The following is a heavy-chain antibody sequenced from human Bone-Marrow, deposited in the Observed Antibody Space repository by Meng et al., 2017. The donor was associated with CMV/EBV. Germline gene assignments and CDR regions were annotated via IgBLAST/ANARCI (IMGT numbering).Heavy chain of an antibody. J-gene: IGHJ4*02. CDR3: ARGRGSYRSFDY. CDR1: GGSVSSGSYY. Sequence: GSLRLSCTVSGGSVSSGSYYWSWIRQPPGKGLEWIGYIYYSGSTNYNPSLKSRVTISVDTSKNQFSLKLSSVTAADTAVCYCARGRGSYRSFDYWGQGTLVTVSS. D-gene: IGHD3-16*02. CDR2: IYYSGST. V-gene: IGHV4-61*01.